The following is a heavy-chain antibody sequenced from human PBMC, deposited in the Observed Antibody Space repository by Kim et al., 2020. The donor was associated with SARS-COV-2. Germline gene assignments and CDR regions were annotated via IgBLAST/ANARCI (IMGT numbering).Heavy chain of an antibody. Sequence: GGSLRLSCAASGFTFSSYSMNWVRQAPGKGLEWVSSISSSSSYIYYADSVKGRFTISRDNAKNSLYLQMNSLRAEDTAVYYCAREEEAVAGSSYYFDYWGQGTLVTVSS. J-gene: IGHJ4*02. D-gene: IGHD6-19*01. CDR2: ISSSSSYI. CDR3: AREEEAVAGSSYYFDY. CDR1: GFTFSSYS. V-gene: IGHV3-21*01.